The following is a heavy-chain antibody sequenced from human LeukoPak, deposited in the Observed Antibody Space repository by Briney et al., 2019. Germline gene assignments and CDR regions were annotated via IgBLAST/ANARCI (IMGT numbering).Heavy chain of an antibody. Sequence: SETLSLTCTVSGGSISSSSYYWGWLRQPPGKGLEWIGSIYYSGSTYYNPSLKSRVTISVDTSKNQFSLKLSSVTAADTAVYYCARHLPYKSCGGYMDVWGKGTTVTVSS. CDR1: GGSISSSSYY. D-gene: IGHD1-14*01. J-gene: IGHJ6*03. CDR2: IYYSGST. V-gene: IGHV4-39*01. CDR3: ARHLPYKSCGGYMDV.